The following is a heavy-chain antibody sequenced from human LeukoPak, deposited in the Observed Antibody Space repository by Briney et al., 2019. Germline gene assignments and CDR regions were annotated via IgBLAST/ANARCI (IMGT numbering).Heavy chain of an antibody. V-gene: IGHV4-59*01. CDR3: AKAAKFYYGSQTYYYFDY. CDR2: IYHSGPS. Sequence: SETLSLTCTVSSASISTYYWSWIRQPPGKGLEWIGYIYHSGPSNYNPSLKSRVAMSVDTSKSQFSLSLTSVTTADTAVYYCAKAAKFYYGSQTYYYFDYWGQGILVTVSS. J-gene: IGHJ4*02. D-gene: IGHD3-10*01. CDR1: SASISTYY.